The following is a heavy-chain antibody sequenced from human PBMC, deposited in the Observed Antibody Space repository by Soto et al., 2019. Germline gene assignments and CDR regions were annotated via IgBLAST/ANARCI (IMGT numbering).Heavy chain of an antibody. V-gene: IGHV4-30-4*01. CDR1: GGSISDDDYY. CDR3: ARATTVTSSFFFYGLDI. CDR2: IYYNGNT. J-gene: IGHJ6*02. Sequence: QVQLHESGPGLVKPSQTLSLTCTVSGGSISDDDYYWNWIRQSPGKGLEWIGHIYYNGNTYYNPSLKRRLTMSLDTSQNQFSLHLTSVIAADSALYFCARATTVTSSFFFYGLDIWGQGTTGTVSS. D-gene: IGHD4-17*01.